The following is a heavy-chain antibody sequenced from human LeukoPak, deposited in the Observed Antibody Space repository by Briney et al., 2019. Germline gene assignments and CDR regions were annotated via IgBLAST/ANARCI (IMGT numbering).Heavy chain of an antibody. D-gene: IGHD4-17*01. Sequence: ASVKVSCKASGKMFTSFYLHWVRQAPGQGLEWMGVIYSSGGSPDYAQKFEGRVTMTRDTSTSTVFMELSSLRSDDTAVYYCARDGHSYDYGQGGWFDPWGQGALVTVSS. CDR3: ARDGHSYDYGQGGWFDP. CDR1: GKMFTSFY. V-gene: IGHV1-46*01. CDR2: IYSSGGSP. J-gene: IGHJ5*02.